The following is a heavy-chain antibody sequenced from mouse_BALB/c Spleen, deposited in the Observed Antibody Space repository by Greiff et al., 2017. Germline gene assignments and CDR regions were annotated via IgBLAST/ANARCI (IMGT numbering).Heavy chain of an antibody. CDR1: GYSITSGYY. Sequence: EVQLQESGPGLVKPSQSLSLTCSVTGYSITSGYYWNWIRQFPGNKLEWMGYISYDGSNNYNPSLKNRISITRDTSKNQFFLKLNSVTTEDTATYYCARPPITRDFDVWGAGTTVTVSS. D-gene: IGHD1-1*01. V-gene: IGHV3-6*02. CDR3: ARPPITRDFDV. CDR2: ISYDGSN. J-gene: IGHJ1*01.